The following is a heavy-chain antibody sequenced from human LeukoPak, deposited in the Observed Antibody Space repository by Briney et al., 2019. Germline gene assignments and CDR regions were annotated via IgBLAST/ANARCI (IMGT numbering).Heavy chain of an antibody. J-gene: IGHJ4*02. CDR2: ISDHGRST. Sequence: GGSLRLSCVASDFTFGTYAMSWVRQPPGKGPEWVSAISDHGRSTYYADSVKGRFTISRDNSKNTLYLQMDSLRAEDTAVYYCATSRPLYTYGPSMYWGQGTLVTVSS. D-gene: IGHD3-16*01. CDR3: ATSRPLYTYGPSMY. CDR1: DFTFGTYA. V-gene: IGHV3-23*01.